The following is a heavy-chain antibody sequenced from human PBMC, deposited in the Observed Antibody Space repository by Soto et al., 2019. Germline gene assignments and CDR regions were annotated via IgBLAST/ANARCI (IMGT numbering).Heavy chain of an antibody. J-gene: IGHJ6*02. CDR2: ISYDGSDK. D-gene: IGHD2-2*01. V-gene: IGHV3-30*18. CDR3: AKVTGYCSSSSCRRDYYYYYGMDV. Sequence: QVQLVESGGGMVQPGRSLRLSCAASGFTFSSYGMNWVRQAPGKGLEWVAVISYDGSDKYYADSVKGRFSISRDNSKNTLYLQMNSLRPEDTAVYYCAKVTGYCSSSSCRRDYYYYYGMDVWGQGTTVTVSS. CDR1: GFTFSSYG.